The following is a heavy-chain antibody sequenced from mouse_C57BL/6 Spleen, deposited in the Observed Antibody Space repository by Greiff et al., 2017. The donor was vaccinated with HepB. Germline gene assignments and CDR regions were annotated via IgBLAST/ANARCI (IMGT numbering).Heavy chain of an antibody. CDR3: ARMGGSSLFDY. Sequence: VHLVESGAELARPGASVKMSCKASGYTFTSYTMHWVKQRPGQGLEWIGYINPSSGYTKYNQKFKDKATLTADKSSSTAYMQLSSLTSEDSAVYYCARMGGSSLFDYWGQGTTLTVSS. V-gene: IGHV1-4*01. J-gene: IGHJ2*01. CDR2: INPSSGYT. CDR1: GYTFTSYT. D-gene: IGHD1-1*01.